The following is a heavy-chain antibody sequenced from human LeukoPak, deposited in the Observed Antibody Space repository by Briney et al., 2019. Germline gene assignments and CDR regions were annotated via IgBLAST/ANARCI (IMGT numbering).Heavy chain of an antibody. V-gene: IGHV3-23*01. D-gene: IGHD3-10*01. CDR2: MSGSGGSA. Sequence: PGGSLRLSCAASGFTFSSYAMNWVRQAPGKGLEWVSGMSGSGGSADYAESAKGRFTISRDNSKNTLYLQMNSLRAEDTAVYYCAKLRYRSGSYIYYYYYYMDVWGKGTTVTVSS. CDR3: AKLRYRSGSYIYYYYYYMDV. J-gene: IGHJ6*03. CDR1: GFTFSSYA.